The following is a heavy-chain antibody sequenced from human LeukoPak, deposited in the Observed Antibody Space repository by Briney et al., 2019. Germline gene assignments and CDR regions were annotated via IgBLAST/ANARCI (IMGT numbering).Heavy chain of an antibody. V-gene: IGHV3-23*01. CDR2: ISGSGGSA. J-gene: IGHJ4*02. Sequence: PGGSLRLSCAASGFTFSSYAMSWVRQAPGKGLEWVSAISGSGGSAYYADSVKGRFTISRDNSKNTLYLQMNSLRAEDTAVYYCAKTRVSRTYDFWSGTDYWGQGTLVTVSS. CDR3: AKTRVSRTYDFWSGTDY. D-gene: IGHD3-3*01. CDR1: GFTFSSYA.